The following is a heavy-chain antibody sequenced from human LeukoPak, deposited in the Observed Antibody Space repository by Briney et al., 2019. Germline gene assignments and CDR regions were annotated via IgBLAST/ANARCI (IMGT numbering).Heavy chain of an antibody. CDR2: ISYDGSNK. Sequence: PGGSLRLSCAASGFTFSSYAMHWVRRAPGKGLEWVAVISYDGSNKYYADSVKGRFTISRDNSKNTLYLQMNSLRAEDTAVYYCVRGRFYDILTGYNDYWGQGTLVTVSS. J-gene: IGHJ4*02. CDR1: GFTFSSYA. D-gene: IGHD3-9*01. V-gene: IGHV3-30*04. CDR3: VRGRFYDILTGYNDY.